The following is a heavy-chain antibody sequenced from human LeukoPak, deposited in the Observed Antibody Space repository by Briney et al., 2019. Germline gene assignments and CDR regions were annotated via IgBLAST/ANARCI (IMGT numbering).Heavy chain of an antibody. D-gene: IGHD2-2*01. CDR2: ISSSSSYI. CDR1: GFTFSSYS. V-gene: IGHV3-21*01. Sequence: GGSLRLSCAASGFTFSSYSMNWVRQAPGQGLEWVSSISSSSSYIYYADSVKGRFTISRDNAKNSLYLQMNSLRAADTAVYYCARDNPDRYCSSTSCYQDYWGQGTLVTVSS. CDR3: ARDNPDRYCSSTSCYQDY. J-gene: IGHJ4*02.